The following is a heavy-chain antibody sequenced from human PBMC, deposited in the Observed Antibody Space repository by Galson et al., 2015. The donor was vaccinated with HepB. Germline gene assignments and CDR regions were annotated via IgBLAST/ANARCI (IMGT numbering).Heavy chain of an antibody. V-gene: IGHV3-21*01. CDR2: ISSSSSYI. CDR1: GFTFSSYS. D-gene: IGHD1-26*01. CDR3: ARRSGSSPQGSVLDAFDI. J-gene: IGHJ3*02. Sequence: SLRLSCAASGFTFSSYSMNWVRQAPGKGLEWVSSISSSSSYIYYADSVKGRFTISRDNAKNSLYLQMNSLRAEDTAVYYCARRSGSSPQGSVLDAFDIWGQGTMVTVSS.